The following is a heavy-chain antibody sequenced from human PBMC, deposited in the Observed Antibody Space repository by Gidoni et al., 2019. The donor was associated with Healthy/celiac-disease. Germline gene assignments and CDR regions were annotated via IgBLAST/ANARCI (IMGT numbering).Heavy chain of an antibody. D-gene: IGHD6-13*01. CDR3: ARVGGLYSSSWPNWFDP. J-gene: IGHJ5*02. V-gene: IGHV3-21*01. CDR2: ISSSSSYI. Sequence: EVQLVESGGGLVKPGGSLRLSCAASGFTFSSYRMNWVRQAPGKGLEWVSSISSSSSYIYYADSVKGRFTISRDNAKNSLYLQMNSLRAEDTAVYYCARVGGLYSSSWPNWFDPWGQGTLVTVSS. CDR1: GFTFSSYR.